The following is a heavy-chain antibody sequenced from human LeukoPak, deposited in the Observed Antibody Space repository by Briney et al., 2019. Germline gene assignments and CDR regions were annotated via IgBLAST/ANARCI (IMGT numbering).Heavy chain of an antibody. J-gene: IGHJ5*02. V-gene: IGHV3-15*01. D-gene: IGHD2-2*01. CDR1: GFTFSNAW. CDR2: IKSKTDGCTT. CDR3: TKSVVPAAP. Sequence: GGSLRLSCAASGFTFSNAWMSWVRQAPGKGREWGGRIKSKTDGCTTDYAAPVKGRFTISRDDSKNTLYLQMNSLKTEDTAVYYCTKSVVPAAPWGQGTLVTVSS.